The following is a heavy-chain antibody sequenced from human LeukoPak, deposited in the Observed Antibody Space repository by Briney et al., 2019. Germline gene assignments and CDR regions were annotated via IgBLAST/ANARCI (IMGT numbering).Heavy chain of an antibody. D-gene: IGHD6-6*01. CDR3: ARTLARSSSRPGAFDI. J-gene: IGHJ3*02. V-gene: IGHV3-21*01. Sequence: PRGSLRLSCAASGFTFSSYSMNWVRQAPGKGLEWVSSISSSSSYIYYADSVKGRFTISRDNAKNSLYLQMNSLRAEDTAVYYCARTLARSSSRPGAFDIWGQGTMVTVSS. CDR1: GFTFSSYS. CDR2: ISSSSSYI.